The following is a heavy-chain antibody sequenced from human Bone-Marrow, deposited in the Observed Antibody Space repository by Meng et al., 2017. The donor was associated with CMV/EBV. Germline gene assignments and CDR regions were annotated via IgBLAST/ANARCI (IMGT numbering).Heavy chain of an antibody. J-gene: IGHJ4*02. CDR1: SISSSSYY. Sequence: SISSSSYYWGWIRQPPGKGLEWIGSIYYSGSTYYNPSLKSRVTISVDTSKNQFSLKLSSVTAADTAVYYCARLPRDGFWSGYSYYFDYWGQGTLVTVSS. V-gene: IGHV4-39*01. CDR2: IYYSGST. CDR3: ARLPRDGFWSGYSYYFDY. D-gene: IGHD3-3*01.